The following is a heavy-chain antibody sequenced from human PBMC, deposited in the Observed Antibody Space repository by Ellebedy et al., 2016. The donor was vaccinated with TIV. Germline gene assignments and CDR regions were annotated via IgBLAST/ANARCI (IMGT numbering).Heavy chain of an antibody. V-gene: IGHV3-23*01. CDR3: AKGRSGTYIHHAFDS. J-gene: IGHJ4*02. Sequence: GESLKISCAASGFSFSNYAMSWVRQAPGKGLEWVSGFGVTGDTTYYADSVKGRFTVSRDNPKSTLYLQMNSLRAEDTAIYYCAKGRSGTYIHHAFDSWGQGTLVTVSS. CDR1: GFSFSNYA. CDR2: FGVTGDTT. D-gene: IGHD1-14*01.